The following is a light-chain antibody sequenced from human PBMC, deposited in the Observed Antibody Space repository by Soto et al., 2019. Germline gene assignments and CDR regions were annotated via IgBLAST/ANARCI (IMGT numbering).Light chain of an antibody. V-gene: IGKV1D-12*01. CDR1: QGISSW. CDR2: TTS. Sequence: DIQMTQSPSSVSASVGDRVTITCRASQGISSWLAWYQQKPGRAPKLLIYTTSSLQSGVPSRFSGSGSGPEFTLTISSLQPEDFAAYYCHQTNSFPYTFGQGTKLEI. CDR3: HQTNSFPYT. J-gene: IGKJ2*01.